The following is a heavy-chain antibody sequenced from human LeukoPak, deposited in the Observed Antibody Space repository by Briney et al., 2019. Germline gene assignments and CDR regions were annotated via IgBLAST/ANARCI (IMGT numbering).Heavy chain of an antibody. CDR3: ARGYYDSRGDY. CDR2: ISGSGGST. CDR1: GFTFSSYG. Sequence: GGSLRLSCAASGFTFSSYGMTWVRQAPGKGLEWVSAISGSGGSTYYAASVKGRSTISRDNAKNTLYLQMNSLRAEDTAVYYCARGYYDSRGDYWGQGNLVTVSS. V-gene: IGHV3-23*01. D-gene: IGHD3-22*01. J-gene: IGHJ4*02.